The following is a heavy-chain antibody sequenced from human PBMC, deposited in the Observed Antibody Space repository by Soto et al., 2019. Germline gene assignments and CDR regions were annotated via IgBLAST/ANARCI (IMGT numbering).Heavy chain of an antibody. CDR1: GFTFSSYA. Sequence: EVQLLESGGGLVQPGGSLRLSCAASGFTFSSYAMSWVRQAPGQGLEWVSAISGSGGSTYYADSVKGRFTISRDNSKNTLYLQMNSLRAEDTAVYYCAKDRGRGLMTTVTTDAFDIWGQGTMVTVSS. V-gene: IGHV3-23*01. D-gene: IGHD4-17*01. CDR2: ISGSGGST. J-gene: IGHJ3*02. CDR3: AKDRGRGLMTTVTTDAFDI.